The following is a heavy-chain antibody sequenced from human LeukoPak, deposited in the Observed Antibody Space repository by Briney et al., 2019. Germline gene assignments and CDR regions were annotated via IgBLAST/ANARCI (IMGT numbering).Heavy chain of an antibody. Sequence: SVKVSCKASGGTFSSYAISWVRQAPGQGLEWMGGIIPIFGTANYAQKFQGRVTITADESTSTDYMELSSLRSEDAAVYYCASRADIASGWYKGGDQFDYWGQGTLVTVSS. D-gene: IGHD6-19*01. V-gene: IGHV1-69*13. J-gene: IGHJ4*02. CDR3: ASRADIASGWYKGGDQFDY. CDR2: IIPIFGTA. CDR1: GGTFSSYA.